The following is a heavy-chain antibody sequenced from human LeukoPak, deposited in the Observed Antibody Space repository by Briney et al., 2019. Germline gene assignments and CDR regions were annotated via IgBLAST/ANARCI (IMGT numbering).Heavy chain of an antibody. CDR3: ARDHGDYDFWSGYYQYYMDV. D-gene: IGHD3-3*01. CDR2: IIPIFGTA. V-gene: IGHV1-69*01. J-gene: IGHJ6*03. CDR1: GGTFSSYA. Sequence: SVKVSCKASGGTFSSYANSWVRQAPGQGLEWMGGIIPIFGTANYAQKFQGRVTITADESTSTAYMELSSLRSEDTAVYYCARDHGDYDFWSGYYQYYMDVWGKGTTVTVSS.